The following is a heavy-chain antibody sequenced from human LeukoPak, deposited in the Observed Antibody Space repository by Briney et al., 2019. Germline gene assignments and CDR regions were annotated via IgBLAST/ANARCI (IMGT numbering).Heavy chain of an antibody. CDR3: ARVVTAAWDWFDP. Sequence: PGGSLRLSCAASGFTFRSYGMYWVRQAPGKGLEYVAIISFDGSNDYHADSVKGRFTISRDNSKDTLNLQMNSLRGDDTAMYYCARVVTAAWDWFDPWGQGTLVTVSS. J-gene: IGHJ5*02. D-gene: IGHD2-2*01. CDR2: ISFDGSND. V-gene: IGHV3-30*03. CDR1: GFTFRSYG.